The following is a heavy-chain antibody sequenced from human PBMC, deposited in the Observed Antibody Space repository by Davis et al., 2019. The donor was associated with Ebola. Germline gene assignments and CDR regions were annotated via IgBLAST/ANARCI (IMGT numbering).Heavy chain of an antibody. CDR2: IKEDGSVK. V-gene: IGHV3-7*03. CDR3: ARDPAFSSFDY. Sequence: PSETLSLTCAVYGGSFSGYYWSWIRQPPGKGLEFVANIKEDGSVKNYVDSVKGRFTISRDNAKNSLFLQMNSLRAEDTAVYYCARDPAFSSFDYWGQGALVTVSS. CDR1: GGSFSGYY. J-gene: IGHJ4*02. D-gene: IGHD6-6*01.